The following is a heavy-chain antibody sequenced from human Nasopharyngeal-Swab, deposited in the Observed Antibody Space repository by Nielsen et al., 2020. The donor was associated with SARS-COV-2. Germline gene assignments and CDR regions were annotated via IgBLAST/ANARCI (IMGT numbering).Heavy chain of an antibody. J-gene: IGHJ4*02. D-gene: IGHD3-3*01. CDR3: AREHREASYDFWSGYYDY. Sequence: RQAPGKGLEWIGSIYYSGSTYYSPSLKSRVTISVDTSKNQFSLKLSSVTAADTAVYYCAREHREASYDFWSGYYDYWGQGTLVTVSS. CDR2: IYYSGST. V-gene: IGHV4-39*07.